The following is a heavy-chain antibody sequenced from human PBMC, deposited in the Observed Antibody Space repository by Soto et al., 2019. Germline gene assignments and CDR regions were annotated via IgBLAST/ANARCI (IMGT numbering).Heavy chain of an antibody. CDR3: AADRGYL. CDR1: GFPCTSSS. Sequence: QMQLVQCGPEVKKPGTSVKVSCKASGFPCTSSSVQWVRQARGQGLEWIGWIVVGTGDTKYAQKFQERVTFDRDISTTTAYMEVSSLTSDDTAVYYCAADRGYLWGQGTLVTVSS. D-gene: IGHD3-10*01. CDR2: IVVGTGDT. J-gene: IGHJ5*02. V-gene: IGHV1-58*01.